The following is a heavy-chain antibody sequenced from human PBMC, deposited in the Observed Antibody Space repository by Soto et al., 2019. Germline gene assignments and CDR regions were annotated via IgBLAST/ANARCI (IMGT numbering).Heavy chain of an antibody. Sequence: SETLSLTCTVSGGSISSYYWSWIRQPPGKGLEWIGYIYYSGSTNYNPSLKSRVTISVDTSKNQFSLKFSSVTAADTAVYYCARAIETTLGSAFDIWGQGTMVTRLL. CDR3: ARAIETTLGSAFDI. CDR2: IYYSGST. J-gene: IGHJ3*02. D-gene: IGHD4-17*01. V-gene: IGHV4-59*08. CDR1: GGSISSYY.